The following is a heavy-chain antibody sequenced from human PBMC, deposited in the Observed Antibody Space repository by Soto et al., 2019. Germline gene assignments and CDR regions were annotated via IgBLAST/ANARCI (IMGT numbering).Heavy chain of an antibody. CDR2: IIPIFGTA. J-gene: IGHJ5*02. CDR1: GGTFSSYA. CDR3: ARLMSIAARSCFVS. Sequence: ASVKVSCKASGGTFSSYAISWVRQAPGQGLEWMGGIIPIFGTANYAQKFQGRVTITADESTSTAYMELSSLRSEDTAVYYCARLMSIAARSCFVSWGQGTLVTVSS. D-gene: IGHD6-6*01. V-gene: IGHV1-69*13.